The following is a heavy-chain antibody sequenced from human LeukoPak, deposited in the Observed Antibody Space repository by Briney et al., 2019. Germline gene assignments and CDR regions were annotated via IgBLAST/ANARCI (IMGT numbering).Heavy chain of an antibody. V-gene: IGHV3-74*01. CDR3: VKTYLYDSSSYSYDNPFDI. D-gene: IGHD3-22*01. CDR1: GFTFGTHW. Sequence: GGPLRLSWVASGFTFGTHWVRWGRQAPGDGLVWVSLINSDGSSTSYAYCVKGRFTLSTENHNNTLYLKMNSLGAQDTAIHYCVKTYLYDSSSYSYDNPFDIWGQGTMATVSS. CDR2: INSDGSST. J-gene: IGHJ3*02.